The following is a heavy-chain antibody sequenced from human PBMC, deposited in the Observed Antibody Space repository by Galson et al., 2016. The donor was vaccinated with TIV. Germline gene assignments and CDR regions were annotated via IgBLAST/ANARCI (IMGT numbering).Heavy chain of an antibody. CDR3: AQWLGTSNS. CDR2: INGDGTEI. D-gene: IGHD6-19*01. V-gene: IGHV3-7*01. CDR1: RSTFSSSW. Sequence: SLRLSCADSRSTFSSSWMNWVRQAPGKGLEWVANINGDGTEIKYVDSVKCRFTISRDNAKNSLYLQMSNLRVEDTAIYYCAQWLGTSNSWGQGTLVTASS. J-gene: IGHJ4*02.